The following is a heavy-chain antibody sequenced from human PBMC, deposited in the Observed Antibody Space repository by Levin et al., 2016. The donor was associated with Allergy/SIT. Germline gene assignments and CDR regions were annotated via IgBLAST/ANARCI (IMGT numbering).Heavy chain of an antibody. CDR2: ISSSGGST. CDR1: GFTFSIYA. V-gene: IGHV3-23*01. CDR3: AKWRGQGLVVATPPEAYLDY. Sequence: GESLKISCAASGFTFSIYAMSWVRQAPGKGLEWVSAISSSGGSTYYADSVKGRFTISRDNSKNTLYLQMNSLRAEDTAVYYCAKWRGQGLVVATPPEAYLDYWGQGTLVTVSS. J-gene: IGHJ4*02. D-gene: IGHD2-21*02.